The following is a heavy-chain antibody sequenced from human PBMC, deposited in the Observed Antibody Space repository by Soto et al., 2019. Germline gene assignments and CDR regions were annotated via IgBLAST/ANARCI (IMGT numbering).Heavy chain of an antibody. V-gene: IGHV1-46*01. Sequence: GASVKVSCKASGYTFTSYYMHCVRQAPGQGLEWMGIINPSGGSTSYAQKFQGWVTMTRDTSISTAYMELSRLRSDDTAVYYCARGMGFYSSSSDYYYGMDVWGQGTTVTVSS. D-gene: IGHD6-6*01. CDR1: GYTFTSYY. CDR3: ARGMGFYSSSSDYYYGMDV. J-gene: IGHJ6*02. CDR2: INPSGGST.